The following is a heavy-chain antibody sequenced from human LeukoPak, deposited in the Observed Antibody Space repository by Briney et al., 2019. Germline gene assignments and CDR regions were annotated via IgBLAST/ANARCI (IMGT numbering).Heavy chain of an antibody. CDR3: AKVYSSSGSQAFDY. CDR2: SSGSGGST. CDR1: GFTFSSYA. Sequence: PGGSLRLSCAAPGFTFSSYAMSWVRQAPGKGLEWVSGSSGSGGSTYYADSVKGRFTISRDNSKNTLYLQMNSLRAEDTAVYYCAKVYSSSGSQAFDYWGQGTLVTVSS. D-gene: IGHD6-13*01. J-gene: IGHJ4*02. V-gene: IGHV3-23*01.